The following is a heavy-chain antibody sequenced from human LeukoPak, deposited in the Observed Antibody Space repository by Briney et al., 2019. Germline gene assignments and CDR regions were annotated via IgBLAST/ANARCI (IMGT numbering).Heavy chain of an antibody. J-gene: IGHJ4*02. CDR2: IYSSGST. CDR3: ARVPAEQLAFDY. Sequence: PSQTLSLTCAVSGGSISSGTYYWNWIRQPAGKALEWIGRIYSSGSTNYIPSLKSRMTISVDTSRNQLSLKLSSVTAADTAVYYCARVPAEQLAFDYWGQGTLVTVSS. CDR1: GGSISSGTYY. D-gene: IGHD6-6*01. V-gene: IGHV4-61*02.